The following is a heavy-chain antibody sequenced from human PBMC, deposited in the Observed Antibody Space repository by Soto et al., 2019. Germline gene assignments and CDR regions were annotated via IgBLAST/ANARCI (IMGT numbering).Heavy chain of an antibody. V-gene: IGHV1-69*06. D-gene: IGHD2-2*02. CDR3: ASRLGVVVPAAIQDYYYYYYGMDV. J-gene: IGHJ6*02. CDR1: GGTFSSYA. Sequence: SVNVSCKSSGGTFSSYAISWVRQAPGQGLECMGWIIPIFGTANYAQKFQGRVTITADKSTSTAYMELSSLRSEDTAVYYCASRLGVVVPAAIQDYYYYYYGMDVWGQGTTVTVSS. CDR2: IIPIFGTA.